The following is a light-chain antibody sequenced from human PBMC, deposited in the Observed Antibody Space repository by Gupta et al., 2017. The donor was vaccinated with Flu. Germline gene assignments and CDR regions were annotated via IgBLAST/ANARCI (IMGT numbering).Light chain of an antibody. CDR3: QQDDLSPKT. CDR2: GAS. CDR1: QSLPSTY. V-gene: IGKV3-20*01. Sequence: GTLSLSPGEKVTLSCRASQSLPSTYVAWYQQKPGQSPKLLIFGASSRATGTPDRFSGGGSGTDFTLTISRLEPEDFAVYYCQQDDLSPKTFGQGTKVEV. J-gene: IGKJ1*01.